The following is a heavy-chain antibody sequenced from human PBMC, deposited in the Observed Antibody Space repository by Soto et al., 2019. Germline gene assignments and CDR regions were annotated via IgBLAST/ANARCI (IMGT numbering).Heavy chain of an antibody. CDR3: ARGDASYYDILTGYSPDFDY. Sequence: QVQLVQSGAEVKKPGASVKVSCKASGYTFTSYGISWVRQAPGQGLEWMGWISAYNGNTNYAQKLQGRVTMTTDTPXXTXYXXLRSLRSDDTAVYYCARGDASYYDILTGYSPDFDYWGQGTLVTVSS. J-gene: IGHJ4*02. CDR1: GYTFTSYG. CDR2: ISAYNGNT. V-gene: IGHV1-18*01. D-gene: IGHD3-9*01.